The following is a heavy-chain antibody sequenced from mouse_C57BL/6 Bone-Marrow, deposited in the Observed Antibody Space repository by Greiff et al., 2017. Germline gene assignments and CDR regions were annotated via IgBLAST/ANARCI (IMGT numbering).Heavy chain of an antibody. CDR2: IWTGGGT. D-gene: IGHD1-1*01. Sequence: VKLVESGPGLVAPSQSLSITCTVSGFSLTSYAISWVRQPPGKGLEWLGVIWTGGGTNYNSALKSRLSISKDNSKSQVFLKMNSLQTDDTARYYCARSRNYYGYYAMDYWGQGTSVTVSS. J-gene: IGHJ4*01. CDR3: ARSRNYYGYYAMDY. CDR1: GFSLTSYA. V-gene: IGHV2-9-1*01.